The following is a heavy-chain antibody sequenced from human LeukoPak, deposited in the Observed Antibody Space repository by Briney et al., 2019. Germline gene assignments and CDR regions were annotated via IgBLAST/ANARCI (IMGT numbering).Heavy chain of an antibody. CDR1: GFTFSSCA. J-gene: IGHJ3*02. V-gene: IGHV3-15*01. CDR2: IKSKTDGGTT. CDR3: TTDMERPPDLDAFDI. D-gene: IGHD1-1*01. Sequence: GGSLRLSCAASGFTFSSCAMSWVRQAPGKGLEWVGRIKSKTDGGTTDYAAPVKGRFTISRDDSKNTLYLQMNSLKTEDTAVYYCTTDMERPPDLDAFDIWGQGTMVTVSS.